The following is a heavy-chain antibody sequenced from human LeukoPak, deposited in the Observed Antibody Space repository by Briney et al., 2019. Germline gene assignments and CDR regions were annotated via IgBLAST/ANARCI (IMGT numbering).Heavy chain of an antibody. CDR2: ISPYNDKT. V-gene: IGHV1-18*01. CDR3: AREGSSSWYGDNWFDP. D-gene: IGHD6-13*01. Sequence: ASVKVSCKASGYTFTSYAITWVRQAPGQGLELIGWISPYNDKTKYTQKFQGRVTMTTDTPTTTAYMDLGSLRSDDTAIYYCAREGSSSWYGDNWFDPWGQGTLVTVSS. J-gene: IGHJ5*02. CDR1: GYTFTSYA.